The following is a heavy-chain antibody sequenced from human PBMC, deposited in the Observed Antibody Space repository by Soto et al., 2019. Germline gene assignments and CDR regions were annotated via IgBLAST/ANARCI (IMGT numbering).Heavy chain of an antibody. Sequence: QITLKESGPTLVKPTQTLTLTCTFSGFSLSTSGVGVGWIRQPPGKALEWLALIYWDDDKRYSPSLKSRLTITKDTAKNQVVLTMTNMDPVDTATYYCAHRPYDYIWAGVVEHWGQGTLVTVSS. CDR2: IYWDDDK. CDR1: GFSLSTSGVG. J-gene: IGHJ1*01. V-gene: IGHV2-5*02. CDR3: AHRPYDYIWAGVVEH. D-gene: IGHD3-16*01.